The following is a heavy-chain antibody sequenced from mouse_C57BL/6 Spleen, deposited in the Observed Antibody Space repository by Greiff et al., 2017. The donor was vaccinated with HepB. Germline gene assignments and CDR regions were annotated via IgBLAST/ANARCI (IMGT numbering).Heavy chain of an antibody. Sequence: EVQGVESGGGLVKPGGSLKLSCAASGFTFSSYTMSWVRQTPEKRLEWVATISGGGGNTYYPDSVKGRFTISRDNAKNTLYLQMSSLRSEDTALYYCARHPYYYGSSYLYFDYWGQGTTLTVSS. D-gene: IGHD1-1*01. CDR1: GFTFSSYT. CDR3: ARHPYYYGSSYLYFDY. CDR2: ISGGGGNT. V-gene: IGHV5-9*01. J-gene: IGHJ2*01.